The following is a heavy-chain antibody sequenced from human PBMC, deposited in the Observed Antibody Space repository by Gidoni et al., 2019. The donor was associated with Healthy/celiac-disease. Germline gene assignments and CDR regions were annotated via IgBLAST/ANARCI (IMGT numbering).Heavy chain of an antibody. J-gene: IGHJ6*02. CDR3: AKSIGIAAAGPLYYYYGMDV. D-gene: IGHD6-13*01. Sequence: QVQLVESGGGVVQPGRSLRLSCAASGFTFSSYALHWVRQAPGKGLEWVAVISYDGSNKYYADSVKGRFTISRDNSKNTLYLQMNSLRAEDTAVYYCAKSIGIAAAGPLYYYYGMDVWGQGTTVTVSS. V-gene: IGHV3-30-3*02. CDR1: GFTFSSYA. CDR2: ISYDGSNK.